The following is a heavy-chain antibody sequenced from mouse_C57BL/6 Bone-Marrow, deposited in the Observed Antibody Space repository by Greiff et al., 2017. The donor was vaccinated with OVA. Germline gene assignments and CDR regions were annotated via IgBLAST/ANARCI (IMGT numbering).Heavy chain of an antibody. CDR2: IDPETGGT. CDR1: GYTFTDYE. V-gene: IGHV1-15*01. D-gene: IGHD1-1*01. CDR3: TRERNYGSSYGTFDY. Sequence: QVQLQQSGAELVRPGASVTLSCKASGYTFTDYEMHWVKQTPVHGLEWIGAIDPETGGTAYNQKFKGKAILTADKSSSTAYMELRSLTSEDSAVYYCTRERNYGSSYGTFDYWGQGTTLTVSS. J-gene: IGHJ2*01.